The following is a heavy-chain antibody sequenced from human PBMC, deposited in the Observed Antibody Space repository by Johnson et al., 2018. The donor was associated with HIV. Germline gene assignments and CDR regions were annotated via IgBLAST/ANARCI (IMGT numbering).Heavy chain of an antibody. CDR1: GFTFKNYA. J-gene: IGHJ3*02. D-gene: IGHD3-9*01. V-gene: IGHV3-30*04. CDR2: ISYAGHIK. Sequence: QVQLVESGGGVVQPGRSLRLSCAASGFTFKNYAMHWVRQAPGERLEWVAVISYAGHIKYYADSVKGRFTISRDNSKSTLYLQINSLRAEDAAVFYCARDPYYDFLTGPRDAFDIWGQGTMVTVSS. CDR3: ARDPYYDFLTGPRDAFDI.